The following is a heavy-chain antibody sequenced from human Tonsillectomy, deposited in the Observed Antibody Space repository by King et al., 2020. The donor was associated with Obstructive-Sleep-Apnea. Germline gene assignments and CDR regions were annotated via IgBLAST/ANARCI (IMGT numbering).Heavy chain of an antibody. CDR2: IYHSGRT. J-gene: IGHJ4*02. V-gene: IGHV4-30-2*01. Sequence: MQLQESGSGLVKPSQTLSLTCAVSGGSISSGGYSWSWIRQPPVKGLEWIGYIYHSGRTYYNPSLKSRVTISVDRSKNQFSLKLSSVTAADTAVYYCARVGGFFDYWGQGTLVTVSS. D-gene: IGHD5-12*01. CDR1: GGSISSGGYS. CDR3: ARVGGFFDY.